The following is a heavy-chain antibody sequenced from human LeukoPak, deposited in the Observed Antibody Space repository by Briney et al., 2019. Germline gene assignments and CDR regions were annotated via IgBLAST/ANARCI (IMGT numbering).Heavy chain of an antibody. J-gene: IGHJ3*01. V-gene: IGHV4-39*07. CDR2: ISYSGST. CDR3: AASITMVRGLT. CDR1: SGSISTSNYY. Sequence: SETLSLTCTVSSGSISTSNYYWGWVRQPPGKALEWIGHISYSGSTYYNPSLTSRVTISIDTDTSKNQFSLKLSSVTAADTAVYYCAASITMVRGLTWGQGTMVTVSS. D-gene: IGHD3-10*01.